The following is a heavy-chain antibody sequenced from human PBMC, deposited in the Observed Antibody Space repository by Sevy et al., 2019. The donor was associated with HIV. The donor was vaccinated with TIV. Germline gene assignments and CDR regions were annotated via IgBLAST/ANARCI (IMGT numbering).Heavy chain of an antibody. CDR1: GGTFITSA. CDR3: ARVKGMATINPFDF. D-gene: IGHD5-12*01. V-gene: IGHV1-69*13. J-gene: IGHJ4*02. Sequence: SVKVSCKASGGTFITSAVNWVRQAPGQGLEWVGGIIPSFGTANYAQKFQGRVTITADQSRSTVYMALSSLRSDDTAIYYCARVKGMATINPFDFWGQGTLVTVSS. CDR2: IIPSFGTA.